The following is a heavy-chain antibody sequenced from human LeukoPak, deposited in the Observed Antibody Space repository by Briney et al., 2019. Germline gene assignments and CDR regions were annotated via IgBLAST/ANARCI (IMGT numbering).Heavy chain of an antibody. J-gene: IGHJ4*02. Sequence: GGSLRLSCAASGFISRDYPMSWVRQTPGKGLEWVSSISAGGGGIYYADSVKGRFTVSRDDSKNTLYLQMNSLRVEDTALYYCAKESNGRRFDFGYWGQGTLATVSS. CDR3: AKESNGRRFDFGY. V-gene: IGHV3-23*01. CDR1: GFISRDYP. D-gene: IGHD1-26*01. CDR2: ISAGGGGI.